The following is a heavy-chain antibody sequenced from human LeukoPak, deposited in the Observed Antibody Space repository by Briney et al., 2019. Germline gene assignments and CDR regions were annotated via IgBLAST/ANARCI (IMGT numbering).Heavy chain of an antibody. V-gene: IGHV4-59*08. Sequence: PSETLSLTCTVSGGSISGYYWSWIRQPPGKELECIGYIHYTGSTNYNPSLKSRVTMSVDTSKIQISLKLSSVTAADTAVYYCARHFDYDSGGDAFNVWGQGTMVTVSS. CDR3: ARHFDYDSGGDAFNV. J-gene: IGHJ3*01. CDR1: GGSISGYY. D-gene: IGHD3-10*01. CDR2: IHYTGST.